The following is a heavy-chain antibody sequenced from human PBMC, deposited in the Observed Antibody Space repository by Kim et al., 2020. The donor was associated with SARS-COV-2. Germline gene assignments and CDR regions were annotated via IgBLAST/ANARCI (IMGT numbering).Heavy chain of an antibody. J-gene: IGHJ4*02. V-gene: IGHV4-59*01. CDR3: ARGGIYEHFDY. Sequence: SETLSLTCTVSGGSISSYYWSWIRQPPGKGLEWIGYIYYSGSTNYNPSLKSRVTISVDTSKNQFSLKLSSVTAADTAVYYCARGGIYEHFDYWGQGTPVT. CDR2: IYYSGST. D-gene: IGHD5-12*01. CDR1: GGSISSYY.